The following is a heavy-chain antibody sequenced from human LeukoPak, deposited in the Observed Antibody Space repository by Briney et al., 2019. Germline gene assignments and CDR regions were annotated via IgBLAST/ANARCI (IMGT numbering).Heavy chain of an antibody. CDR2: IYPGDSAT. J-gene: IGHJ4*02. V-gene: IGHV5-51*01. D-gene: IGHD2-15*01. CDR3: GRRHCSGGSCYANFDY. Sequence: GESLKISCKGSGYSFTNYWIGWVRQMPGKGLEWMGIIYPGDSATRYSPSFQGQVTISADKSISTAYLQWRSLEALDTAIYYCGRRHCSGGSCYANFDYWGQGTLVTVSS. CDR1: GYSFTNYW.